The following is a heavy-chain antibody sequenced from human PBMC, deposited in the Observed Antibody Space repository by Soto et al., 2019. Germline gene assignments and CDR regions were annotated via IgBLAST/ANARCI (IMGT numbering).Heavy chain of an antibody. J-gene: IGHJ4*02. D-gene: IGHD2-15*01. CDR1: GGSISSSSYY. V-gene: IGHV4-39*01. CDR3: ARRSLVVAATTDY. CDR2: IYYSGST. Sequence: QLQLQESGPGLVKPSETLSLTCTVSGGSISSSSYYWGWIRQPPGKGLECIGSIYYSGSTYYNPSLKRRVTISVDTSKNQFSLKLSSVTAADTAVYYCARRSLVVAATTDYWGQGTLVTVSS.